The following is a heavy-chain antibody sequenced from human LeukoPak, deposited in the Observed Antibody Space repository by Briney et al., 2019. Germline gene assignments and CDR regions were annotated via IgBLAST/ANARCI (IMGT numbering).Heavy chain of an antibody. V-gene: IGHV4-34*01. CDR2: INHSGST. D-gene: IGHD2-15*01. Sequence: SETLSLTCAVYGGSFSGYYWGWIRQPPGKGLEWIGEINHSGSTNYNPSLKSRVTISVDTSKNQFSLKLSSVTAADTAVYYCARGRGDCSGGSCYAGDWGQGTLVTVSS. J-gene: IGHJ4*02. CDR3: ARGRGDCSGGSCYAGD. CDR1: GGSFSGYY.